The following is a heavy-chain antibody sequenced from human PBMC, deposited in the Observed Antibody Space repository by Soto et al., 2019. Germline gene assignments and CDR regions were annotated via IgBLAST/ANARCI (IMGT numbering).Heavy chain of an antibody. CDR1: GFTFSSYA. J-gene: IGHJ4*02. D-gene: IGHD3-3*01. CDR3: AKGAYYDFWSGYSAFGY. V-gene: IGHV3-23*01. CDR2: ISGSGDST. Sequence: GGSLRLSCAASGFTFSSYAMSLVRQAPGKGLEWVSAISGSGDSTYYADSVKGRFTISRDNSKNTLYLQMNSLRDEDTAVYYCAKGAYYDFWSGYSAFGYWGQGTLVTVSS.